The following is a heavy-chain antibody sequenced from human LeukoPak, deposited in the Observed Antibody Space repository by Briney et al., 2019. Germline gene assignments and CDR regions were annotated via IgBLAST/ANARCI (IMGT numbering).Heavy chain of an antibody. CDR3: ARFIAAPYYFDY. D-gene: IGHD6-13*01. CDR1: GFTFSSYS. CDR2: ISSSRSYI. V-gene: IGHV3-21*01. Sequence: GGSLRLSCAASGFTFSSYSMNWVRQAPGKGLEWVSFISSSRSYIYYADSVKGRFTISRDNAKNSLYLQMDSLRAEDTAVYYCARFIAAPYYFDYWGRGTLVTVSS. J-gene: IGHJ4*02.